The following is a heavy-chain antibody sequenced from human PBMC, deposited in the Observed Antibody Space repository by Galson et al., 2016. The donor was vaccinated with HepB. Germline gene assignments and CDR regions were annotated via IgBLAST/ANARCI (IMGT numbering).Heavy chain of an antibody. CDR3: SRGKGTEVADRWYWYLDL. V-gene: IGHV3-21*01. J-gene: IGHJ2*01. D-gene: IGHD6-19*01. Sequence: SLRLSCAPSGFAFSNHGMNWVRQAPGKGLEWVASISSGRGRYIYSADSVKDRFTISRDNAKNSLYLQMNRLRVEDTAVYYCSRGKGTEVADRWYWYLDLWGRGTLVTVSS. CDR1: GFAFSNHG. CDR2: ISSGRGRYI.